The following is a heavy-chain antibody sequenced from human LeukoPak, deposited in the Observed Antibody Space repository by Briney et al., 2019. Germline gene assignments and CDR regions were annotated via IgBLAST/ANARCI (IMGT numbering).Heavy chain of an antibody. Sequence: GGSLRLSCAASGFTFSSYGMHWGHQAPGKGPEWVAVIWYDGSNKYYADSVKGRFTISRDNSKNTPFLQMNSLRAEDTAVYYCARDFVAYDSSGYPPFVDYWGQGTLVTVSS. J-gene: IGHJ4*02. CDR2: IWYDGSNK. D-gene: IGHD3-22*01. V-gene: IGHV3-33*01. CDR1: GFTFSSYG. CDR3: ARDFVAYDSSGYPPFVDY.